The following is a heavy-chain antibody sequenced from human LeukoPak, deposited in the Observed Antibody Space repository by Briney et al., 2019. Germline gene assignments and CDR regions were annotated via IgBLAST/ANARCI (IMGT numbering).Heavy chain of an antibody. CDR1: GFTFSNYA. Sequence: EPGRSLRLSCAASGFTFSNYAMHWVRQAPGKGLEWVAVISYDGSNKYYADSVKGRFTISRDNSKNTLYLQMNSLRAEDTAVYYCAREELGMVYFDYWGQGTLVTVSS. D-gene: IGHD7-27*01. V-gene: IGHV3-30-3*01. CDR3: AREELGMVYFDY. J-gene: IGHJ4*02. CDR2: ISYDGSNK.